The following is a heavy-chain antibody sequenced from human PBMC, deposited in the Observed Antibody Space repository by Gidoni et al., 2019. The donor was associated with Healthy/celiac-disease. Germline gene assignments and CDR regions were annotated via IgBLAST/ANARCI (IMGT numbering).Heavy chain of an antibody. D-gene: IGHD7-27*01. CDR3: ARVGGTGDRNIDFDY. J-gene: IGHJ4*02. CDR1: GGTFSSYA. Sequence: VHLVQSGAAVKKPGSSVKVSCKASGGTFSSYAISWVRQAPGQGLEWMGGIIPIFGTANYAQKFQGRVTITADESTSTAYMELSSLRSEDTAVYYCARVGGTGDRNIDFDYWGQGTLVTVSS. V-gene: IGHV1-69*01. CDR2: IIPIFGTA.